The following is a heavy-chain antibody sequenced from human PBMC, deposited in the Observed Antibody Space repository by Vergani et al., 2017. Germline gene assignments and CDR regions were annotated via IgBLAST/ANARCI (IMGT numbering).Heavy chain of an antibody. Sequence: QVQLVQSGAEVKKPGASVKVSCKASGYTFTGYYMHWVRQAPGQGLEWMGWINAGNGNTKYSQKFQGRVTITRDTSASTAYMELSSLRSEDTAVYYCARGLELRGCWFDPWGQGTLVTVSS. V-gene: IGHV1-3*01. J-gene: IGHJ5*02. D-gene: IGHD1-7*01. CDR3: ARGLELRGCWFDP. CDR2: INAGNGNT. CDR1: GYTFTGYY.